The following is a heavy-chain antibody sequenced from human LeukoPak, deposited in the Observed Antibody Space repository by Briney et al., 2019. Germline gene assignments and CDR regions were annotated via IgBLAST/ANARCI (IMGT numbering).Heavy chain of an antibody. Sequence: GASVKVSCKASGYTFTGYDINWVRQATGQGLEWMGWMNPNSGNTGYAQKFQGRVTMTRNTSISTAYMELSSLRSEDTAVYYCARKVLRFLESPRGYYYYMDVWGKGTSVTVSS. CDR2: MNPNSGNT. J-gene: IGHJ6*03. V-gene: IGHV1-8*01. CDR3: ARKVLRFLESPRGYYYYMDV. CDR1: GYTFTGYD. D-gene: IGHD3-3*01.